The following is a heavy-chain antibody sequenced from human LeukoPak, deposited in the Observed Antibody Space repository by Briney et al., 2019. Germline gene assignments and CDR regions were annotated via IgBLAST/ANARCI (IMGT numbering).Heavy chain of an antibody. D-gene: IGHD2-15*01. CDR2: ISSGGSNK. CDR1: GFTFSSYA. CDR3: ARGPLVVVAALEYGEYFQH. Sequence: PGRSLRLSCAASGFTFSSYAMHWVRQAPGKGLEWVAVISSGGSNKNYAESVKGRFTISRDNSKNTLYLQMNRLRAEDTAVYYCARGPLVVVAALEYGEYFQHWRQGTLVTVSS. J-gene: IGHJ1*01. V-gene: IGHV3-30*04.